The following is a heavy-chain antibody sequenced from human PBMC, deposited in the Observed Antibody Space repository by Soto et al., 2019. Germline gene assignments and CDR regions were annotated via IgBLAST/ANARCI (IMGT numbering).Heavy chain of an antibody. CDR3: ARHVGDCSSTSCHPLDAFDI. CDR1: GYSFTSYW. D-gene: IGHD2-2*01. CDR2: IYPGDFVI. V-gene: IGHV5-51*01. Sequence: PGESLKISCKGSGYSFTSYWIGWVRQMPGKDLECLVIIYPGDFVIIYSLSFQCQVTISVDKSFSTVYLQWSSLKASDTAMYYCARHVGDCSSTSCHPLDAFDIWGQGTMVTVSS. J-gene: IGHJ3*02.